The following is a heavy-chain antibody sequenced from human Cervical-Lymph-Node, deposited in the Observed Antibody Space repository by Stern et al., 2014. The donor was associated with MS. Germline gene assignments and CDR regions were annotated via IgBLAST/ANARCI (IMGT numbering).Heavy chain of an antibody. CDR2: LFSNDEK. CDR1: GFSLSNAKMG. D-gene: IGHD1-26*01. J-gene: IGHJ6*02. Sequence: QVTLRESGPVLVKPTETLTLTCTVSGFSLSNAKMGVSWIRQSPGKALEWLGLLFSNDEKSHRPSLQSRLTISHDHSQKQGVTTLTNMNPVDTATYFCARTRVVGTTICEYGMDVWGQGTTVTVSS. V-gene: IGHV2-26*01. CDR3: ARTRVVGTTICEYGMDV.